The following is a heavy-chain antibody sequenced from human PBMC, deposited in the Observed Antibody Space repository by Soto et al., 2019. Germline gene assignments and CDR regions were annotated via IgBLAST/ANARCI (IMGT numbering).Heavy chain of an antibody. Sequence: SETLSLTCTVSGGSITSISYYWGWIRQPPGKGLEWIGTIYYRGRAKYNPSLRSRVTISVDTSKNYFSLSLPSVTAADTAVYYCARQRGDYVFDNWGQGTLVTVSS. CDR1: GGSITSISYY. CDR2: IYYRGRA. J-gene: IGHJ5*02. CDR3: ARQRGDYVFDN. D-gene: IGHD4-17*01. V-gene: IGHV4-39*01.